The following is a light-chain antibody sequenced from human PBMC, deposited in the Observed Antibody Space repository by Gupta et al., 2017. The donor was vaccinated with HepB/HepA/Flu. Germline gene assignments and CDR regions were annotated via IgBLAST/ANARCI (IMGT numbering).Light chain of an antibody. Sequence: DIVLTQSPATLAVSPGERATLSCRASQSVSSNLPWYQQKPGQAPRLLIYGASTRATGIPARFSGSGSGTEFTLTISSLKYADFAVYYCQKYNTWPTFGQGTRLEIK. CDR3: QKYNTWPT. CDR1: QSVSSN. CDR2: GAS. V-gene: IGKV3-15*01. J-gene: IGKJ5*01.